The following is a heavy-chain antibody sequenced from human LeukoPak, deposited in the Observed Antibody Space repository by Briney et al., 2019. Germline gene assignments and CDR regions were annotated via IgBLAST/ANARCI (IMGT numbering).Heavy chain of an antibody. CDR1: GGSISSYY. D-gene: IGHD2-2*01. Sequence: VKPSETLSLTCTVSGGSISSYYWSWIRQPPGKGLEWIGYIYYSGSTNYNPSLKSRVTISVDTSKNQFSLKLSSVTAADTAVYYCARESRSAAFDIWSQGTMVTVSS. CDR2: IYYSGST. V-gene: IGHV4-59*01. CDR3: ARESRSAAFDI. J-gene: IGHJ3*02.